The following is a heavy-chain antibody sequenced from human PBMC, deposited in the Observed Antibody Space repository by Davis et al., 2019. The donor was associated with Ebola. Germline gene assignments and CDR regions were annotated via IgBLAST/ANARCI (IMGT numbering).Heavy chain of an antibody. Sequence: GESLKISCAASGFTFSSYSMNWVRQAPGKGLERVSYISSSSSTIYYADSVKGRFTISRDNAKNSLYLQMNSLRDEDTAVYYCARDNVRWSSHEPFDYWGQGTLVTVSS. D-gene: IGHD1-26*01. CDR3: ARDNVRWSSHEPFDY. V-gene: IGHV3-48*02. CDR1: GFTFSSYS. J-gene: IGHJ4*02. CDR2: ISSSSSTI.